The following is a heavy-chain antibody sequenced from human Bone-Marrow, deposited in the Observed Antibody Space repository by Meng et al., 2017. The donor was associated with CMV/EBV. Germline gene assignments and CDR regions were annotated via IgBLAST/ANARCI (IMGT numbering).Heavy chain of an antibody. Sequence: LSLTCAASGFTFSSYEMNWVRQAPGKGLEWVSYISSSGSTIYYADSVKGRFTISRDNAKNSLYLQMNSLRAEDTAVYYCARGGNLDYYYGMDVWGQGTTVTVSS. J-gene: IGHJ6*02. D-gene: IGHD4-23*01. CDR1: GFTFSSYE. CDR3: ARGGNLDYYYGMDV. V-gene: IGHV3-48*03. CDR2: ISSSGSTI.